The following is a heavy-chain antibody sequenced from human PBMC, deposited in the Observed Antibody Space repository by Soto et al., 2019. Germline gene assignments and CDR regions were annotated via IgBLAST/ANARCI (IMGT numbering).Heavy chain of an antibody. CDR2: IYWNDDK. Sequence: PGPTLVNPPQTLTMTFTFSGFSLSTSGVVVGWIRQPPGKALEWRARIYWNDDKRYSPPLKSRLTTTKDTSKNQVVLTMTNMDPVDTATYYCARACPSTVTSGPNFDYWGQGTLVTVSS. CDR3: ARACPSTVTSGPNFDY. D-gene: IGHD4-17*01. J-gene: IGHJ4*02. CDR1: GFSLSTSGVV. V-gene: IGHV2-5*01.